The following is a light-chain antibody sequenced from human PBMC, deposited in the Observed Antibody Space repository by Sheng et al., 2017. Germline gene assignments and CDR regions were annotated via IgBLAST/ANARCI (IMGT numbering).Light chain of an antibody. Sequence: DIQMTQSPSSLSASVGDRVTITCRASQSISSYLNWYQQKPGKAPKLLIYAASSLQSGVPSRFSGSGSGTDFTLTISSLQPEDFATYYCQQSYNTPYTFGQGPS. J-gene: IGKJ2*01. V-gene: IGKV1-39*01. CDR1: QSISSY. CDR3: QQSYNTPYT. CDR2: AAS.